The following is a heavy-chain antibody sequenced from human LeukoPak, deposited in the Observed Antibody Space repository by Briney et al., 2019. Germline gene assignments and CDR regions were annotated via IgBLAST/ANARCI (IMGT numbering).Heavy chain of an antibody. J-gene: IGHJ6*02. CDR1: GYTFTGYY. Sequence: ASVKVSCKASGYTFTGYYMHWVRQAPGQGLEWMGWINPNSGGTNYAQKFQGWVTMTRDTSISTAYMELSRLRSDDTAVYYCAREYQLLVGSYYYYYGMDVWGQGTTVTVSS. CDR2: INPNSGGT. D-gene: IGHD2-2*01. V-gene: IGHV1-2*04. CDR3: AREYQLLVGSYYYYYGMDV.